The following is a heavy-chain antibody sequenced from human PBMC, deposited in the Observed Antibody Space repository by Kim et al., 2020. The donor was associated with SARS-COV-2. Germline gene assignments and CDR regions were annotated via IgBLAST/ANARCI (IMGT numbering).Heavy chain of an antibody. V-gene: IGHV1-24*01. CDR3: ATINRYYYDSSGYYSGPCFDY. Sequence: ASVKVSCKVSGYTLTELSMHWVRQAPGKGLEWMGGFDPEDGETIYAQKFQGRVTMTEDTSTDTAYMELSSLRSEDTAVYYCATINRYYYDSSGYYSGPCFDYWGQGTLVTVSS. CDR2: FDPEDGET. D-gene: IGHD3-22*01. J-gene: IGHJ4*02. CDR1: GYTLTELS.